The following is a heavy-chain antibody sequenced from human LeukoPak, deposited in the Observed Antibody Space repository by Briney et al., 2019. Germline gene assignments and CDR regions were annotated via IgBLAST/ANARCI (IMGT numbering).Heavy chain of an antibody. V-gene: IGHV6-1*01. CDR3: ASGRVAGIDAFDI. CDR2: TYYRSKWYN. J-gene: IGHJ3*02. Sequence: SRTLSVTCAISRDSVFSNIAAWNWIRQSPSRGLEWLARTYYRSKWYNDYAVSVKSRITINPDTSKNQFSLQLNSVTPEDTAVYYCASGRVAGIDAFDIWGQGTMVTVSS. D-gene: IGHD6-19*01. CDR1: RDSVFSNIAA.